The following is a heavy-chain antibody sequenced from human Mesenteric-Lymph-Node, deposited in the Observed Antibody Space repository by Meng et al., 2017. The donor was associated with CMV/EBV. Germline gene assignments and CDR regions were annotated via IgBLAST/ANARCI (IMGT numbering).Heavy chain of an antibody. V-gene: IGHV4-31*03. CDR2: IYYSGIT. J-gene: IGHJ2*01. CDR3: ARGYWYFDL. Sequence: LTCTVSGGSISSGGYYWSWIRQHPGKGLECIGYIYYSGITYYNPSLKSRVTISVDTSKNQFSLQLNSVTPEDTAVYYCARGYWYFDLWGRGTLVTVSS. CDR1: GGSISSGGYY.